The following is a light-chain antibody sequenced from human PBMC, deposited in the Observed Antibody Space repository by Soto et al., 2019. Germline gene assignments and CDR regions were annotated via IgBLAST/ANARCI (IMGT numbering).Light chain of an antibody. Sequence: QSALTQPASVSGSPGQSITISCSGTSSDVGAHDFVSWYQHHPDKAPKVIIFEVTKPPSGVSNRFSGSKTGNTASLTISGLQAEDEADYYCNSYTLSKTVIFGGGTKVTVL. J-gene: IGLJ2*01. CDR2: EVT. CDR1: SSDVGAHDF. CDR3: NSYTLSKTVI. V-gene: IGLV2-14*01.